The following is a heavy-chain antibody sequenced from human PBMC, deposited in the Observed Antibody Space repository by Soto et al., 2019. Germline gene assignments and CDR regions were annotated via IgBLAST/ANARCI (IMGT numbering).Heavy chain of an antibody. J-gene: IGHJ4*02. CDR1: VGSIISCY. CDR2: ISYSGNT. Sequence: SEALSLTCTVSVGSIISCYWSWIRQPPGKGLEWIGYISYSGNTNYNPSLKSRVTMSVDTPKNQFSLRLSSVTTADTAVYYCAGLRGYAGSPIDYWGQGTLVTVSS. D-gene: IGHD2-15*01. V-gene: IGHV4-59*01. CDR3: AGLRGYAGSPIDY.